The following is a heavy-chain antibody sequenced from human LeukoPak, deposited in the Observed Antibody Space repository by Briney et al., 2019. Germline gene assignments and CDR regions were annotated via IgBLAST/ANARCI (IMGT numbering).Heavy chain of an antibody. J-gene: IGHJ6*04. CDR3: TPDIVVVPAADRYYYGMDV. CDR1: GFTSSNAW. D-gene: IGHD2-2*01. V-gene: IGHV3-15*01. Sequence: GGSLRLSCAASGFTSSNAWMSWVRQAPGKGLEWVGRIKSKTDGGTTDYAAPVKGRFTISRDDSKNTLYLQMNSLKTEDTAVYYCTPDIVVVPAADRYYYGMDVWGKGTTVTVSS. CDR2: IKSKTDGGTT.